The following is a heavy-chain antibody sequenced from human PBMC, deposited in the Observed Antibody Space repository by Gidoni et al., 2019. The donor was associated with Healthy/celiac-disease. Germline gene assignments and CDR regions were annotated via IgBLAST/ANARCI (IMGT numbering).Heavy chain of an antibody. CDR1: GGSFSGYY. J-gene: IGHJ6*02. V-gene: IGHV4-34*01. Sequence: QVPLQQGGAGLLEPSETLSLTCAVYGGSFSGYYWSWIRQPPGKGLEWIGEINHSGSTNYNPSLKSRVTISVDTSKNQFSLKLSSVTAADTAVYYCARRTYYYYGMDVWGQGTTVTVSS. CDR3: ARRTYYYYGMDV. CDR2: INHSGST.